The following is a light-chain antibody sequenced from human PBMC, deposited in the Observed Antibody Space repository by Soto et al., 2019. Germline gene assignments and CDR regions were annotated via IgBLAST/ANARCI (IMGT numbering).Light chain of an antibody. CDR1: SSDVGSYNL. CDR3: CSYAGSSPV. J-gene: IGLJ2*01. V-gene: IGLV2-23*01. Sequence: QSALTQPASVSGSPGQSITISCTGTSSDVGSYNLVSWYQQHPGKAPKLMIYEGSKRPSGVSNRFSGSKSGNTASLTISGLQAEVEADYYCCSYAGSSPVFGGGTKLTVL. CDR2: EGS.